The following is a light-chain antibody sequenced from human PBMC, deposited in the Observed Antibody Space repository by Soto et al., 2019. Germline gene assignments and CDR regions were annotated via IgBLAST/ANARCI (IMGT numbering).Light chain of an antibody. CDR1: SSDVGKYNF. V-gene: IGLV2-23*02. J-gene: IGLJ3*02. Sequence: QSVLTQPASVSGSPGQSITIPCTGTSSDVGKYNFVSWYQQHPGKAPQLVIYEVNKRPSGASDRFACSKSGNTASLTISGLQAEDEADYYCCSPAGGLTWVFGGGTKLTVL. CDR3: CSPAGGLTWV. CDR2: EVN.